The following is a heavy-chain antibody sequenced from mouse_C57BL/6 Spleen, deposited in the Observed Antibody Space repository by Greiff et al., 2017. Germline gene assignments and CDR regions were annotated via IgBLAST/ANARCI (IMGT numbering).Heavy chain of an antibody. CDR3: AREAYYGSPYWYFDV. CDR2: INPNYGTT. CDR1: GYSFTDYN. J-gene: IGHJ1*03. V-gene: IGHV1-39*01. D-gene: IGHD1-1*01. Sequence: EVQLQQSGPELVKPGASVKLSCKASGYSFTDYNMNWVKQSNGKSLEWIGEINPNYGTTSYNQKFKGKATLTVDQSSSTAYMQLNSLTSEDSAVYYCAREAYYGSPYWYFDVWGTGTTVTVSS.